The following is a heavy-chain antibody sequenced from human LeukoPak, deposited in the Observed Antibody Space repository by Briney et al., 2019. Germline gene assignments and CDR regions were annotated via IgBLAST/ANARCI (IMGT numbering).Heavy chain of an antibody. CDR2: INPNSGGT. J-gene: IGHJ4*02. V-gene: IGHV1-2*02. CDR3: ARVFIYCSGGSCYCDY. Sequence: ASVKVSCKASGYTFTGYYMHWVRQAPRQGLEWMGWINPNSGGTNYAQKFQGRVTMTRDTSISTAYMELSRLRSDDTAVYYCARVFIYCSGGSCYCDYWGQGTLVTVSS. D-gene: IGHD2-15*01. CDR1: GYTFTGYY.